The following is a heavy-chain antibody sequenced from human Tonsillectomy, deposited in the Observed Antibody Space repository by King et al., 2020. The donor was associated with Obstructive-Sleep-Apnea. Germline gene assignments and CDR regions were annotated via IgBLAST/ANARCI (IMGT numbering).Heavy chain of an antibody. CDR3: AGTVVVPAAIPGGYFDY. Sequence: VQLQESGPGLVKPSETLSLTCTVSGYSISSGYYWCWIRQPPGKGLEWIGSIYHSGSTYYNPSLKGRVTISVATSKNQFSLKLGSVTAADTAGYYCAGTVVVPAAIPGGYFDYWGQGTLVTVSS. CDR2: IYHSGST. D-gene: IGHD2-2*01. V-gene: IGHV4-38-2*02. J-gene: IGHJ4*02. CDR1: GYSISSGYY.